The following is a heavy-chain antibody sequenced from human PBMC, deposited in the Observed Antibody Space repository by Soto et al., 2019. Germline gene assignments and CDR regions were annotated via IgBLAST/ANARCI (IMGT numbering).Heavy chain of an antibody. CDR1: GYTFTSYY. CDR3: AGHLTAGDS. Sequence: QVQLVQSGAEVKNPGSSVRVSCKASGYTFTSYYRQWVRKAHGQGIEWMAIVNHTGGSTNYAQKFQGRVTVTFDTSTSTVFMELKSLKYDATAVYYCAGHLTAGDSWGQGTLVTVSS. J-gene: IGHJ4*02. V-gene: IGHV1-46*03. CDR2: VNHTGGST. D-gene: IGHD6-25*01.